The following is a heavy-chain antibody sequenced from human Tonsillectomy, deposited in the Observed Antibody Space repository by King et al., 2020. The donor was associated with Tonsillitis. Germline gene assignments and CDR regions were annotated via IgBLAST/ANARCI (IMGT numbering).Heavy chain of an antibody. CDR3: AREWFGELRGYYYGMDV. CDR2: ISGYSGNT. V-gene: IGHV1-18*04. Sequence: VQLVQSGAEVKKTGASVKVSCKASGYTFTSYGVSWVRQAPGQGLEWMGWISGYSGNTKYAQKVQGRVTMTTDTPTTTAYMELRSLRSDDTAVYYCAREWFGELRGYYYGMDVWGQGTTVTVSS. J-gene: IGHJ6*02. D-gene: IGHD3-10*01. CDR1: GYTFTSYG.